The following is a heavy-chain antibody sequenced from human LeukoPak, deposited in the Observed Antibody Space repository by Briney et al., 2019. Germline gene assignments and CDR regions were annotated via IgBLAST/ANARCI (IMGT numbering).Heavy chain of an antibody. CDR3: ARVGPLTMIVFGY. CDR2: ISAYNGNT. D-gene: IGHD3-22*01. Sequence: ASVKVSCKASGGTFSNYAISWVRQAPGQGLEWMGWISAYNGNTNYAQKLQGRVTMTTDTSTSTAYMELRSLRSDDTAVYYCARVGPLTMIVFGYWGQGTLVTVSS. CDR1: GGTFSNYA. V-gene: IGHV1-18*01. J-gene: IGHJ4*02.